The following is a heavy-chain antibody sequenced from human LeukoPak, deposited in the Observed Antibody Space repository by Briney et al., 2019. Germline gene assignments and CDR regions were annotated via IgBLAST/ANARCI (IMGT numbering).Heavy chain of an antibody. D-gene: IGHD2/OR15-2a*01. V-gene: IGHV3-20*04. CDR3: ARLRGLTANRAHYYYYYMDV. J-gene: IGHJ6*03. CDR2: INWNGGST. CDR1: GFTFDDYG. Sequence: GGSLRLSCAASGFTFDDYGMSWVRQAPGKGLEWVSGINWNGGSTGYADSVKGRFTISRDNAKNSPYLQMNSLRAEDTALYYCARLRGLTANRAHYYYYYMDVWGKGTTVTISS.